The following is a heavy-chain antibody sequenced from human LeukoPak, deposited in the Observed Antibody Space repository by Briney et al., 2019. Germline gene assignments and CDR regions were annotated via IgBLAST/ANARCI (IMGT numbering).Heavy chain of an antibody. CDR1: GFTFSDHY. V-gene: IGHV3-11*01. CDR2: ISPNSNDI. CDR3: SRDPRLLDY. D-gene: IGHD6-25*01. Sequence: PGGSLRLSCAASGFTFSDHYMSWIRQAPGKGLEWIVYISPNSNDISYADSVKGRFTISRDNAKNSLYLQMNSLTVEDTGVYYCSRDPRLLDYWGQGSLATVS. J-gene: IGHJ4*02.